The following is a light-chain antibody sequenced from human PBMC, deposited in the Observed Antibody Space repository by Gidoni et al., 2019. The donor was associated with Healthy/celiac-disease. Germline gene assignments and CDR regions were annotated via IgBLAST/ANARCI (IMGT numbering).Light chain of an antibody. CDR1: QSVSSY. J-gene: IGKJ1*01. CDR3: QQSSNWPWT. Sequence: EIVLTQSPATLSLSPGERATLSCRASQSVSSYLAWYQQKPGQAPRLLIYDASNRATGIPARFSGSGSGTDFTLTISSLEPEEFAVYYCQQSSNWPWTFGQGTKVEIK. CDR2: DAS. V-gene: IGKV3-11*01.